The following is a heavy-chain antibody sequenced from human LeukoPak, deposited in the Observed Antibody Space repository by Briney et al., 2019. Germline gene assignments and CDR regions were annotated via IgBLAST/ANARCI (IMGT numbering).Heavy chain of an antibody. CDR1: GGSISSYY. CDR3: ARDLHGGNSGLGY. CDR2: IHYSGFS. V-gene: IGHV4-59*01. Sequence: TSETLSLTCSVSGGSISSYYWSWIRQPPGKGLEWIGYIHYSGFSNYNPSLESRVTISVDTSKNQFSLKLSFVTAADTAVYYCARDLHGGNSGLGYWGQGTLVTVSS. D-gene: IGHD4-23*01. J-gene: IGHJ1*01.